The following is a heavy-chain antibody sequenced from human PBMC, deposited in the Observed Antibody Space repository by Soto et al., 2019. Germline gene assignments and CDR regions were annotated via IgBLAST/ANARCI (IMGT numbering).Heavy chain of an antibody. V-gene: IGHV1-8*01. CDR1: GYTFTSYD. Sequence: QVQLVQSGAEVKKPGASVKVSCRASGYTFTSYDINWVRQATGQGLEWMGWMNPNSGNTANAQKFQGRVTMTRNTSLSTAYMELSSMRSEDTAVYYCARGINYYASGDDAFDIWGQGTMVTVSS. CDR3: ARGINYYASGDDAFDI. CDR2: MNPNSGNT. D-gene: IGHD3-10*01. J-gene: IGHJ3*02.